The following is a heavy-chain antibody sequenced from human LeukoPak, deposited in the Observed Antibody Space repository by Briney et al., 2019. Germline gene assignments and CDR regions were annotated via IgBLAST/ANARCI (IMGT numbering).Heavy chain of an antibody. CDR2: MNPNSGNT. D-gene: IGHD6-19*01. V-gene: IGHV1-8*02. Sequence: ASVKVSCKASGYTFTGYYMHWVRQATGQGLEWMGWMNPNSGNTGYAQKFQGRVTMTRNTSISTAYMELSSLRSEDTAVYYCARSYSSGWYLTSAQYYYYYYMDVWGKGTAVTISS. J-gene: IGHJ6*03. CDR1: GYTFTGYY. CDR3: ARSYSSGWYLTSAQYYYYYYMDV.